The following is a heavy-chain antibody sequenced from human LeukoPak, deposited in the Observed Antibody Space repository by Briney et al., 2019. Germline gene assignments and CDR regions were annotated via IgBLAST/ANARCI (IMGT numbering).Heavy chain of an antibody. Sequence: GGSLRLSCAASGFTFSSHAMGWVRQAPGKGLEWVSSITGSGASTYYGDSVKGRFTISRDNSKNTLYLQMNRLRAEDTAVYYCARVGGVDYWGQGTLVTVSS. CDR3: ARVGGVDY. CDR2: ITGSGAST. J-gene: IGHJ4*02. V-gene: IGHV3-23*01. D-gene: IGHD1-26*01. CDR1: GFTFSSHA.